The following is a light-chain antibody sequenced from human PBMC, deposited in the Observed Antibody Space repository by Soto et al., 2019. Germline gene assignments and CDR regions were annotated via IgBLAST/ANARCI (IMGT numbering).Light chain of an antibody. CDR3: QQRSNWPRT. CDR2: DAS. CDR1: PSVSSY. J-gene: IGKJ1*01. Sequence: EIVLTQSPATLSLSPGERATLSCRASPSVSSYLAWYQQKPGQAPRLLLYDASNRATGIPPRFSGSGSGTDFPRTIGCLELEDFEVYYCQQRSNWPRTFGQGTEVEIK. V-gene: IGKV3-11*01.